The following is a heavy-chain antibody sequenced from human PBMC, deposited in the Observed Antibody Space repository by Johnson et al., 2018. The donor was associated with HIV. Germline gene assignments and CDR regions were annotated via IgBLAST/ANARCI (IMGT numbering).Heavy chain of an antibody. Sequence: VQLVESGGGLVQPGGSLRLSCAASGFTFSSYWMSWVRQAPGKGLEWVANIKQDGSEKYYVDSVKGRFTISRDNAKNSLYLQRNSLRAEDTAVYYCARSIAAAGTDAFDIWGQGTMVTVSS. CDR1: GFTFSSYW. D-gene: IGHD6-13*01. V-gene: IGHV3-7*05. CDR3: ARSIAAAGTDAFDI. CDR2: IKQDGSEK. J-gene: IGHJ3*02.